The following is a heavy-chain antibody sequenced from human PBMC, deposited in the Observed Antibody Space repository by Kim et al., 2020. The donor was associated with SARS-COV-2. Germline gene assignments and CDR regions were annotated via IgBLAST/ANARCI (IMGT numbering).Heavy chain of an antibody. Sequence: ASVKVSCKASGYTFTSYAMHWVRQAPGQRLEWMGWINAGNGNTKYSQKFQGRVTITRDTSASTAYMELSSLRSEDTAVYYCAREWGGSYGSGSYYNVGHYYYGMDVWGQGTTVTVSS. J-gene: IGHJ6*02. CDR1: GYTFTSYA. V-gene: IGHV1-3*01. CDR2: INAGNGNT. CDR3: AREWGGSYGSGSYYNVGHYYYGMDV. D-gene: IGHD3-10*01.